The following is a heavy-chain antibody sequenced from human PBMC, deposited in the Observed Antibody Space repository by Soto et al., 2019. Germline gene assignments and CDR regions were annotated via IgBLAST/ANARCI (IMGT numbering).Heavy chain of an antibody. J-gene: IGHJ5*02. V-gene: IGHV1-18*01. D-gene: IGHD2-15*01. Sequence: QVQLVQSGAEVKKPGASVKVSCKASGYTFTSYGISWVRQAPGQGLEWMGWISAYNGNTNYAQKLQGRVTMTTDTSTSKAYMELRSLRSDDTAVYYCARVRCSGGSCHNRYWFDPWGQGTLVTVSS. CDR1: GYTFTSYG. CDR2: ISAYNGNT. CDR3: ARVRCSGGSCHNRYWFDP.